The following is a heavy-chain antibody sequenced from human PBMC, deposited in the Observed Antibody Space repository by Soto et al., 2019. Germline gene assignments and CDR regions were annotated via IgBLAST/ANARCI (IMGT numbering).Heavy chain of an antibody. CDR2: INPKSGDT. Sequence: QVQLVQSGAEVKKPGASVQVSCKASGYTFTAFYMYWVRQAPGQGLEWLGRINPKSGDTRYAQKIQGRLTMTRNTSISIAYMELSSLISDDTAVYYCAREGGGATPTGLDPWGQGTLVIVSS. V-gene: IGHV1-8*02. CDR1: GYTFTAFY. D-gene: IGHD1-1*01. CDR3: AREGGGATPTGLDP. J-gene: IGHJ5*02.